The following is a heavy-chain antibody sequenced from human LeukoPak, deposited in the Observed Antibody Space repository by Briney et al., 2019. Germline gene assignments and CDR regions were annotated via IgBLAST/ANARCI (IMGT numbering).Heavy chain of an antibody. J-gene: IGHJ6*02. CDR1: GFTFSSYE. CDR2: ISSSSGTI. V-gene: IGHV3-48*02. D-gene: IGHD3-22*01. CDR3: ARVEFDSSGYYGVHNGMDV. Sequence: GGSPRLSCAASGFTFSSYEMNWVRQAPGKGLEWVSYISSSSGTIYYADSVKGRFTISRDNAKKSLYLQMNSLRDEDTAVYYCARVEFDSSGYYGVHNGMDVWGQGSTVTVSS.